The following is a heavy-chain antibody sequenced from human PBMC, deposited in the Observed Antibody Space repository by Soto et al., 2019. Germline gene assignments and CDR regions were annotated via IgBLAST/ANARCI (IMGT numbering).Heavy chain of an antibody. Sequence: GESLKISCKGSGYSFTSYWIGWVRQMPGKGLEWMGIIYPGDSDTRYSPSFQGQVTISADKSISTAYLQWSSLKASDTAMYYCARQGCSSTSCYTTDPRSLYYYYYGMDVWGQGTTVTVSS. J-gene: IGHJ6*02. CDR3: ARQGCSSTSCYTTDPRSLYYYYYGMDV. CDR1: GYSFTSYW. CDR2: IYPGDSDT. V-gene: IGHV5-51*01. D-gene: IGHD2-2*02.